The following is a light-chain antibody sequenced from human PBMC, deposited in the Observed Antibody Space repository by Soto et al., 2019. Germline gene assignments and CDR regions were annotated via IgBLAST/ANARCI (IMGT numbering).Light chain of an antibody. V-gene: IGLV2-14*01. Sequence: QSVLTQPASVSGSPGQSITISCTGTSSDVGGYNYVSWYQQHPGKAPKLMIYDVSNRPSGVSKRFSGSKSGNTASLTISGLQAEDEADYSCSSYTSSSVVFGGGTKVTVL. CDR1: SSDVGGYNY. CDR2: DVS. CDR3: SSYTSSSVV. J-gene: IGLJ2*01.